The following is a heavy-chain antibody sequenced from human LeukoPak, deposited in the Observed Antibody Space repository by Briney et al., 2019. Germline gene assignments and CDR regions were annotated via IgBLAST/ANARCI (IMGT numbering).Heavy chain of an antibody. Sequence: SETLSLTSAVYGGSFSGYYWSWIRQPPGKGLEWIGEINHSGSTNYNPSLKSRVTISVDTSKNQFSLKLSSVTAADTAVYYCARDPISMVANAQTFDYWGQGTLVTVSS. CDR1: GGSFSGYY. CDR3: ARDPISMVANAQTFDY. CDR2: INHSGST. V-gene: IGHV4-34*01. D-gene: IGHD3-10*01. J-gene: IGHJ4*02.